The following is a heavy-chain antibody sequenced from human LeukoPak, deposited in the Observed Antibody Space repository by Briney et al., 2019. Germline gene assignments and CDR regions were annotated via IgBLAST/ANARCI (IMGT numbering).Heavy chain of an antibody. Sequence: GVLRLSCAVSGFTFSGFWMSWSRQAPGKGLEWVASINSDGSEGYYADVVKGRFTTSRDNAKNSLYLQINSLRAEDTAVYYCARSSYSSSSSVWGQGTMVTVSS. CDR2: INSDGSEG. D-gene: IGHD6-6*01. CDR3: ARSSYSSSSSV. J-gene: IGHJ3*01. CDR1: GFTFSGFW. V-gene: IGHV3-7*03.